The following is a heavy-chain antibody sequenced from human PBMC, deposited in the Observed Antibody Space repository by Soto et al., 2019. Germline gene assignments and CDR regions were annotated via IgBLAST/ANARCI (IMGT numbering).Heavy chain of an antibody. V-gene: IGHV1-46*01. J-gene: IGHJ4*02. CDR1: GYTFTSYY. D-gene: IGHD4-17*01. CDR3: AATVTTNGDFDY. Sequence: EAGASVKVSCKASGYTFTSYYMHWVRQAPGQGLEWMGIINPSGGSTSYAQKFQGRVTMTRDTSTSTVYMELSSLRSEDTAVYYCAATVTTNGDFDYWGQGTLVTVSS. CDR2: INPSGGST.